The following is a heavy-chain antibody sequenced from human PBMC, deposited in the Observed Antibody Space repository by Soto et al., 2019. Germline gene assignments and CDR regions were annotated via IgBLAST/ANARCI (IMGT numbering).Heavy chain of an antibody. CDR2: IYYSGTT. CDR1: GGSVGSYH. V-gene: IGHV4-59*02. CDR3: AIELRQLWPDNWFDP. Sequence: PSETLSLTCTVSGGSVGSYHWTWIRQPPGKGLEWIGYIYYSGTTNYNPSLKSRVTISADTSRNHISLKLSSVTAADMSVCYCAIELRQLWPDNWFDPWGQGTLVTVSS. D-gene: IGHD5-18*01. J-gene: IGHJ5*02.